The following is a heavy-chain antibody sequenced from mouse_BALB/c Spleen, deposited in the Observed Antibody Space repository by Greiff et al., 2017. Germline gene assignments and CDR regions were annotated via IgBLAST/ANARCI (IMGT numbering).Heavy chain of an antibody. Sequence: QVHVKQSGAELVRPGTSVKVSCKASGYAFTNYLIEWVKQRPGQGLEWIGVINPGSGGTNYNEKFKGKATLTADKSSSTAYMQLSSLTSDDSAVYFCARRGKNGNYDYWGQGTTLTVSS. D-gene: IGHD2-1*01. CDR2: INPGSGGT. CDR1: GYAFTNYL. CDR3: ARRGKNGNYDY. V-gene: IGHV1-54*03. J-gene: IGHJ2*01.